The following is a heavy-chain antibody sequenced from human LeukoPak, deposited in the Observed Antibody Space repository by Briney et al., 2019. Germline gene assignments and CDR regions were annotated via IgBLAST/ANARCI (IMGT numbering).Heavy chain of an antibody. Sequence: GGSLRLSCAASGFTFSSYAMSWVRQAPGKGLEWVSTISGSGGSTYYADSVKGRFTISRDNSKNTLYLQMNSLRAEDTAVYYCARLTTRPGGIRPLIMDFWGQGTLVTVSS. D-gene: IGHD3-10*01. J-gene: IGHJ4*02. CDR3: ARLTTRPGGIRPLIMDF. CDR1: GFTFSSYA. V-gene: IGHV3-23*01. CDR2: ISGSGGST.